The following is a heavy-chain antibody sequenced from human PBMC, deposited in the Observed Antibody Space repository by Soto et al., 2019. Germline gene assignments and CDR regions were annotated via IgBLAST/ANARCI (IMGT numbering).Heavy chain of an antibody. J-gene: IGHJ4*02. CDR3: ARSYVGYCSGGSCYPPVDY. D-gene: IGHD2-15*01. Sequence: QVQLVQSGAEVKKPGSSVKVSCKASGGTFSSYAISWVRQAPGQGLEWMGGIIPIFGTANYAQKFQGRVTITADESTSTAYMELSSLRSEDTAVYYCARSYVGYCSGGSCYPPVDYGGQGTLVTVSS. CDR2: IIPIFGTA. V-gene: IGHV1-69*12. CDR1: GGTFSSYA.